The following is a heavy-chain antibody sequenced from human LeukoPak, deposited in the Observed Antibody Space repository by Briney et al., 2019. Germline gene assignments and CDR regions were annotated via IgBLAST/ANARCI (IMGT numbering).Heavy chain of an antibody. CDR2: AYSGGYT. D-gene: IGHD5-18*01. V-gene: IGHV3-66*01. J-gene: IGHJ4*02. CDR3: AKGMGATGYGH. Sequence: PGGSLRLSCAASGVTVSSSSMSWVRQAPGKGLEWVSAAYSGGYTNYADSVKGRFTISGDNSKNTLYLQMSSLRAEDTAVYYCAKGMGATGYGHWGQGTLVTAST. CDR1: GVTVSSSS.